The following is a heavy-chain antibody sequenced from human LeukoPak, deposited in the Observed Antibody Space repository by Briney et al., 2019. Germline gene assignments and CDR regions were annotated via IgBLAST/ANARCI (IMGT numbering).Heavy chain of an antibody. J-gene: IGHJ4*02. D-gene: IGHD6-19*01. CDR3: ARDGYRDSSGWCDY. Sequence: ASVKVSCKASGYTVTSYGISWVRSAPGQGLEGVGWISAYNGNTNYAQKLQGRVTMTTDTSTSTAYMELRSLRSDDTAVYYCARDGYRDSSGWCDYWGQGTLVTVSS. CDR2: ISAYNGNT. V-gene: IGHV1-18*01. CDR1: GYTVTSYG.